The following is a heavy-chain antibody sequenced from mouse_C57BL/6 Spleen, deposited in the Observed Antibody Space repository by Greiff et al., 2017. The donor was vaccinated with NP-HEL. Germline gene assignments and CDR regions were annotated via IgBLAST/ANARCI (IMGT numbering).Heavy chain of an antibody. CDR3: ARSDYYGSSYYFDY. D-gene: IGHD1-1*01. J-gene: IGHJ2*01. Sequence: VQLQQSGPELVKPGASVKISCKASGYAFSSSWMNWVKQRPGKGLEWIGRIYPGDGDTNYNGKFKGKATLTADKSSSTAYMQLSSLTSEDSAVYFCARSDYYGSSYYFDYWGQSTTLTVSS. V-gene: IGHV1-82*01. CDR1: GYAFSSSW. CDR2: IYPGDGDT.